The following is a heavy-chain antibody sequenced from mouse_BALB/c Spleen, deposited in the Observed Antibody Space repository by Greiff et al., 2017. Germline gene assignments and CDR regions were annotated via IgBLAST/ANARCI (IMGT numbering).Heavy chain of an antibody. D-gene: IGHD2-4*01. CDR1: GYAFTSYN. CDR3: ASQSTMITTGYFDY. J-gene: IGHJ2*01. V-gene: IGHV1S135*01. CDR2: IDPYNGGT. Sequence: VQLQQSGPELVKPGASVKVSCKASGYAFTSYNMYWVKQSHGKSLEWIGYIDPYNGGTSYNQKFKGKATLTVDKSSSTAYMHLNSLTSEDSAVYYCASQSTMITTGYFDYWGQGTTLTVSS.